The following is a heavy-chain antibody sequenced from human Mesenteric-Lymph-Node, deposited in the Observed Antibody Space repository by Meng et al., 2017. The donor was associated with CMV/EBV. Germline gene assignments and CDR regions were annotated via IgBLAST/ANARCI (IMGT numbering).Heavy chain of an antibody. V-gene: IGHV3-7*01. CDR3: TRAPLGRFLAWLLAY. Sequence: GVSLRLSCAASGFTFSSYWMSWVRQAPGKGLEWVANIKQDGSEKYYVDSVKGRFTISRDNAKNSLYLQMNSLRAEDTAVYYCTRAPLGRFLAWLLAYWGQGTLVTVSS. J-gene: IGHJ4*02. CDR1: GFTFSSYW. D-gene: IGHD3-3*01. CDR2: IKQDGSEK.